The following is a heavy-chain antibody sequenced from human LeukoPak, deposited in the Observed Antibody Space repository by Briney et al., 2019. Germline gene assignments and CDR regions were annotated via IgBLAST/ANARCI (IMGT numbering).Heavy chain of an antibody. D-gene: IGHD2-15*01. CDR1: GFTFSSYW. CDR3: ARGSLGYCSSGNCESFGY. CDR2: INTDGSST. J-gene: IGHJ4*02. Sequence: GSLRLSCAASGFTFSSYWMHWVRQAPGKGLVWVSRINTDGSSTSYADSVKGRFTISRDNAKNTLFLQMNSLRVEDTAVYYCARGSLGYCSSGNCESFGYWGQGTLVTVSS. V-gene: IGHV3-74*01.